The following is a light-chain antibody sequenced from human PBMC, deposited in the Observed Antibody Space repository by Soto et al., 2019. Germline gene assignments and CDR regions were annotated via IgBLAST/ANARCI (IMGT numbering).Light chain of an antibody. V-gene: IGKV3-20*01. CDR3: QQYGSSPYT. CDR2: GAS. J-gene: IGKJ2*01. CDR1: QSVSSCY. Sequence: EIVLTQSPDTLSLSPGDRATLSCRASQSVSSCYLSWYQQQPGQAPMLLIYGASSSATVIPDRFSGRGSGTDFTPNISRLEPEDFAVYDCQQYGSSPYTFGQGTKLEIK.